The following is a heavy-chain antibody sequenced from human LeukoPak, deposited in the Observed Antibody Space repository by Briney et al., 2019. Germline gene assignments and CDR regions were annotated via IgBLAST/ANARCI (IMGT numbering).Heavy chain of an antibody. J-gene: IGHJ4*02. CDR1: GGTFSSYT. Sequence: ASVKVSCKASGGTFSSYTISWVRQAPGQGLEWMGRIIPILGITNYAQKFQGRVTIAAGKSTSTAYMELSSLRSEDTAVYYCARGPYYDSSGYVLDYWGQGTLVTVSS. CDR2: IIPILGIT. CDR3: ARGPYYDSSGYVLDY. D-gene: IGHD3-22*01. V-gene: IGHV1-69*02.